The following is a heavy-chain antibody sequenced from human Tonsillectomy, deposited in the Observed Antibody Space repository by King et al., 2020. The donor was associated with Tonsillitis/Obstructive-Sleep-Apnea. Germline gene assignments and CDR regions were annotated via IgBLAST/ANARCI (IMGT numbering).Heavy chain of an antibody. CDR3: ARGGPKGSTYY. CDR2: IKSDGSST. CDR1: GFTFSTYW. J-gene: IGHJ4*02. V-gene: IGHV3-74*01. Sequence: VQLVESGGGLVQPGGSLRLSCAASGFTFSTYWMYWVRQAPGKGLLVVSRIKSDGSSTSYADSVKGRFTISRDDARNTLYLQMNSLRAEDTAVYYCARGGPKGSTYYWGQGTLVTVSS. D-gene: IGHD2-15*01.